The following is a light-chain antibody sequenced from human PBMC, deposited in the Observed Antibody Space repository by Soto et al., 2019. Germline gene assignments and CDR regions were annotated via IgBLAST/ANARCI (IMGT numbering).Light chain of an antibody. CDR3: CSYAGSYTYV. Sequence: QSVLTQPPSASGAPGQRVTISCSGSTSNIGTDTVNWYQQLPGTAPKLLIYGNTQRPSGVPDRFSGSKSATSASLAISGLQSEDEADYYCCSYAGSYTYVFGTGTKLTVL. CDR1: TSNIGTDT. J-gene: IGLJ1*01. V-gene: IGLV1-44*01. CDR2: GNT.